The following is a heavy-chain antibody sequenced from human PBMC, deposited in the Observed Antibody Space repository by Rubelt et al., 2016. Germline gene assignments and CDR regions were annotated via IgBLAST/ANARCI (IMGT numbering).Heavy chain of an antibody. CDR1: GGSISSSSYY. V-gene: IGHV4-39*07. CDR3: ARDKLPRYGMDV. J-gene: IGHJ6*02. D-gene: IGHD5-24*01. CDR2: INHSGSA. Sequence: QLQLQESGPGLVKPSETLSLTCTVSGGSISSSSYYWTWIRQPPGKGLEWIGEINHSGSANYNLSLKSRLTISVDTSKNQFSRKLSAVTAADTAVYYCARDKLPRYGMDVWGQGTTVTVSS.